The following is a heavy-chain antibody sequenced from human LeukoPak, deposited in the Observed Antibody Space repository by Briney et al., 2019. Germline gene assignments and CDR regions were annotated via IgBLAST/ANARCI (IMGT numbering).Heavy chain of an antibody. Sequence: SETLSLTCAVSGYSISSGYYWGWIRQPPGKGLEWIGSIYHSGSTYYSPSLKSRVTISVDTSKNQFSLKLSSVTAADTAVYYCARLYINYYMDVWGKGTKVTVSS. D-gene: IGHD1-14*01. CDR2: IYHSGST. J-gene: IGHJ6*03. V-gene: IGHV4-38-2*01. CDR1: GYSISSGYY. CDR3: ARLYINYYMDV.